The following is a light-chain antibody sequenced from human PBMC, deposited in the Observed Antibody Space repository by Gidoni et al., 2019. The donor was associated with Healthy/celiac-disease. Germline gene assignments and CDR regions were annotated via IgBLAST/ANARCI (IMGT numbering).Light chain of an antibody. V-gene: IGKV3-11*01. J-gene: IGKJ2*01. CDR3: QQRSNWPPNT. Sequence: VLTQSPATLSLSPGERATLSCSASQSVSSYVAWYQQKPGQAPRLLIYDASNRATGIPTRFSGSGSGTDFTLTISSLEPEDFAVYYCQQRSNWPPNTFGQGTKLEIK. CDR1: QSVSSY. CDR2: DAS.